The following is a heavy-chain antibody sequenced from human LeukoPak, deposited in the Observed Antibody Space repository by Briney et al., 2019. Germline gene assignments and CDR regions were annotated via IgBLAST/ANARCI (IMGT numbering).Heavy chain of an antibody. CDR1: GFTFSTYV. J-gene: IGHJ4*02. Sequence: GGSLRLSCSVSGFTFSTYVMHWVRQAPGKGLEYVSAISSNGDNTYYADSVKGRFTISRDNSENTLYLQMSGLSTEDTALYYCAKDRSTGFYYLDSWGQGTLVTVSS. V-gene: IGHV3-64D*06. D-gene: IGHD6-19*01. CDR2: ISSNGDNT. CDR3: AKDRSTGFYYLDS.